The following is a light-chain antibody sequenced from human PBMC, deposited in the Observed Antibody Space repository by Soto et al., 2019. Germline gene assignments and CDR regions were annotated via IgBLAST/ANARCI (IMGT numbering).Light chain of an antibody. CDR2: DTF. CDR3: QQYAGPPTT. CDR1: QSVTSGY. J-gene: IGKJ5*01. V-gene: IGKV3-20*01. Sequence: EIVLTQSPGTLSLSPGERATLSCGASQSVTSGYLAWFQQKPGQAPRLLIYDTFNRANGIPARFTGSGSGTDFTLTISSVEPEDFAVYFCQQYAGPPTTFGQGTRLEIK.